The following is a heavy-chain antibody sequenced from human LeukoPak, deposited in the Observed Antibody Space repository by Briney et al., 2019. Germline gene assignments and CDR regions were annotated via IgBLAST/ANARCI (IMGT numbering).Heavy chain of an antibody. J-gene: IGHJ4*02. CDR3: ARAAIYYYSSGYYPLWSY. D-gene: IGHD3-22*01. V-gene: IGHV1-2*06. CDR2: INPNSGGT. CDR1: GYTFTGYY. Sequence: GASVKVSCKASGYTFTGYYMHWVRQAPGQGLEGMGRINPNSGGTNYAQKFQGRVTMTRDTSISTAYMELSRLRSDDTAVYYCARAAIYYYSSGYYPLWSYWGQGTLLSVSS.